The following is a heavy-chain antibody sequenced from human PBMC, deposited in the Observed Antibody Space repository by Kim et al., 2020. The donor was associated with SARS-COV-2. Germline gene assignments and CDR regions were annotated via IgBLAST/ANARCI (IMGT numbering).Heavy chain of an antibody. D-gene: IGHD3-22*01. CDR1: GFTFSSYG. V-gene: IGHV3-33*01. CDR2: IWYDGSNK. Sequence: GGSLRLSCAASGFTFSSYGMHWVRQAPGKGLEWVAVIWYDGSNKFYADSVKGRFTISRDNSKNTLYLQMNSLRAEDTAVYYCARDSYYDSSGYQFFDYWGQGPLAPAPS. CDR3: ARDSYYDSSGYQFFDY. J-gene: IGHJ4*02.